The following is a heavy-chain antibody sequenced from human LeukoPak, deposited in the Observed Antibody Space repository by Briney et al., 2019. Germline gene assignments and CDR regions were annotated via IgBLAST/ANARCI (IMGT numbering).Heavy chain of an antibody. CDR3: ARASGCSGGSCYSDYYYYYMDV. Sequence: ASVKVSCKASGYTLTGYYMHWVRQAPGQGLEWVGSINPNSGGTNYAQTVKGRFTISRDTSINTPYLQMTSLRSYDTAGYYCARASGCSGGSCYSDYYYYYMDVWGKGTTVTVSS. CDR2: INPNSGGT. J-gene: IGHJ6*03. V-gene: IGHV1-2*02. CDR1: GYTLTGYY. D-gene: IGHD2-15*01.